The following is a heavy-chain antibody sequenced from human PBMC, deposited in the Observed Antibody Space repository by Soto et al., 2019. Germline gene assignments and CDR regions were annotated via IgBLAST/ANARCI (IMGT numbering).Heavy chain of an antibody. D-gene: IGHD6-13*01. CDR3: ARELISSSWYREYFDY. J-gene: IGHJ4*02. V-gene: IGHV3-30-3*01. CDR2: ISYDGSNK. CDR1: GFTFSSYA. Sequence: PGGSLRLSCAASGFTFSSYAMHWVRQAPGKGLEWVAVISYDGSNKYYADSVKCRFTISRDNSKNTLYLQMNSLRAEDTAVYYCARELISSSWYREYFDYWGQGTLVTVSS.